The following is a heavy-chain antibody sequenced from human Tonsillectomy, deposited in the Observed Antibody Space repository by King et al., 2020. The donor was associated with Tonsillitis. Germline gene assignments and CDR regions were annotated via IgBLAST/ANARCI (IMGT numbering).Heavy chain of an antibody. CDR2: LRGSSDIT. V-gene: IGHV3-23*04. J-gene: IGHJ4*02. CDR3: AKDRRDGYNYGFDY. D-gene: IGHD5-24*01. CDR1: GFTFSSNG. Sequence: VQLVESGGGLVQPGGSLRLSCAASGFTFSSNGLSWVLQALGKVLQWVSDLRGSSDITYYSDSMKGRFTISRYNSKNTLYLQMNSLRAEDTAVYYCAKDRRDGYNYGFDYWGQGTLVTVSS.